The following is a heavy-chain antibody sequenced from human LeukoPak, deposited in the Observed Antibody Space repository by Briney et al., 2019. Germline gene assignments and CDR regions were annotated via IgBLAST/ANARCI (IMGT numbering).Heavy chain of an antibody. J-gene: IGHJ4*02. CDR2: ISYDGSNK. CDR1: GFTFSSYA. CDR3: ARFRTWGDKAFDY. V-gene: IGHV3-30-3*01. Sequence: GGSLRLSCAASGFTFSSYAMHWVRQAPGKGLEWVAVISYDGSNKYYADSVKGRFTISRDNSKNSLYLQMNSLRAEDTAVYYCARFRTWGDKAFDYWGQGTLVTVSS. D-gene: IGHD2-21*02.